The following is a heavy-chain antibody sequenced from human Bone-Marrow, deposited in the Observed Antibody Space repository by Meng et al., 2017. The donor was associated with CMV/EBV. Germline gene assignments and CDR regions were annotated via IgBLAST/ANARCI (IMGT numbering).Heavy chain of an antibody. CDR3: ASGRKLRYFDWFY. CDR1: GYTFTGYY. V-gene: IGHV1-2*02. CDR2: INPNSGGT. D-gene: IGHD3-9*01. J-gene: IGHJ4*02. Sequence: ASVKVSCKTSGYTFTGYYMHWVRQAPGQGLEWMGWINPNSGGTNYAQKFQGRVTMTRDTSISTAYMGLSRLGSDDTAVYYCASGRKLRYFDWFYWGQGTLVTVSS.